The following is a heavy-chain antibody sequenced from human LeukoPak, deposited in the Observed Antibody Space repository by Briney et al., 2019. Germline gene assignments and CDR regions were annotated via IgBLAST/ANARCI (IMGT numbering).Heavy chain of an antibody. Sequence: ASVKVSCKASGYTFTGYYMHWVRQAPGQGLEWMGWINPNSGGTNYAQKFQGRVTMTRDTSISTAYMELSRLRSDDTAVYYCARKNYDSSGYYFHYYMDVWGKGTTVTVSS. J-gene: IGHJ6*03. CDR3: ARKNYDSSGYYFHYYMDV. V-gene: IGHV1-2*02. D-gene: IGHD3-22*01. CDR1: GYTFTGYY. CDR2: INPNSGGT.